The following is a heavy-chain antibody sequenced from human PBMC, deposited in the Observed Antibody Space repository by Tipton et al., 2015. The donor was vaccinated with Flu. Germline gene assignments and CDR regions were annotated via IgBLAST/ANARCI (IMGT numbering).Heavy chain of an antibody. CDR1: GGSISSYY. CDR2: IYTSGST. V-gene: IGHV4-4*07. CDR3: ARSEGYYYYYYMDV. Sequence: LRLSCTVSGGSISSYYWSWIRQPAGKGLEWIGRIYTSGSTNYNPSLKSRVTMSVDTSKNQFSLKLSSVTAADTAVYYCARSEGYYYYYYMDVWGKGTTVTVSS. J-gene: IGHJ6*03.